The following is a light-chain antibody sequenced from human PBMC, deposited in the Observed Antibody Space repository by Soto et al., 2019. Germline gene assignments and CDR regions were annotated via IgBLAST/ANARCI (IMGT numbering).Light chain of an antibody. CDR2: AAS. Sequence: DIQMTQSPSTLSASIGDRVSITCRASQSISKWLAWHQQKPGKVPKLLIYAASTLQSGVPSRFSGSGSGTDFTLTISSLQPEDVATYYCQKYNSAPWTFGQGTK. CDR3: QKYNSAPWT. V-gene: IGKV1-27*01. J-gene: IGKJ1*01. CDR1: QSISKW.